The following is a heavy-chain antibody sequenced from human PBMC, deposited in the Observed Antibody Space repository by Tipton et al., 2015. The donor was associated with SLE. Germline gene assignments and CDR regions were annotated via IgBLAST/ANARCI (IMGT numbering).Heavy chain of an antibody. CDR1: GYTFTSYD. CDR3: ATDDSSGGDGFDI. Sequence: QSEAEVKKPGASVKVSCKASGYTFTSYDIKWVRQATGQGLEWMGWMDPNSDNTGYAQKFQGRVTMTKNTSINTAYLELSSLRSEDTAVYYCATDDSSGGDGFDIWGQGTMVTVSS. D-gene: IGHD3-22*01. CDR2: MDPNSDNT. J-gene: IGHJ3*02. V-gene: IGHV1-8*01.